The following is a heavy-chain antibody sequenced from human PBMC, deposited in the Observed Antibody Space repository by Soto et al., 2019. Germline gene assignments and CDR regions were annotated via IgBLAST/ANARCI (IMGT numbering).Heavy chain of an antibody. J-gene: IGHJ5*02. CDR1: CASVSSGSYY. V-gene: IGHV4-61*01. CDR2: IYYSGST. D-gene: IGHD2-15*01. CDR3: ARGTVVVVAATQNWFEP. Sequence: SETLSLTCTVSCASVSSGSYYWSWIRQPPGKGLEWIGYIYYSGSTNYNPSLKSRVTIAVDTSKNQFSLKLSSVTAADTAVYYCARGTVVVVAATQNWFEPWGQGTLVTVSS.